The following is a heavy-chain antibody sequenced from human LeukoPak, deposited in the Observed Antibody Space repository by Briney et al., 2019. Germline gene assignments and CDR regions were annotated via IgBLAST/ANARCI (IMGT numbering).Heavy chain of an antibody. CDR1: GFTFSTYS. J-gene: IGHJ4*02. V-gene: IGHV3-21*04. CDR2: MSSGSSFI. D-gene: IGHD3-10*01. CDR3: AKDLYGSGSYYAVPYKISRYSIPTFDY. Sequence: GGSLRLSCAASGFTFSTYSMNWVRQAPGKGLEWVSSMSSGSSFIYYAGSVEGRFTISRDNAKNSLYLQMNSLRAEDTAVYYCAKDLYGSGSYYAVPYKISRYSIPTFDYWGQGTLVTVSS.